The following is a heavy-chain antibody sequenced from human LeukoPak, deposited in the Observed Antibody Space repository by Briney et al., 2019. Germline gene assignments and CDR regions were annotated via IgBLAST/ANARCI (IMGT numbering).Heavy chain of an antibody. D-gene: IGHD4-11*01. CDR1: GFTFSSSW. Sequence: GGSLRLSCAASGFTFSSSWMTWVRQAPGKRLEWVANMKQDGGERYYVDSVKGRFIISRDNTKNSLYLQMNSLRAEDTAVYYCARQFLDRYSNYLDYWGQGTLVTVSS. CDR3: ARQFLDRYSNYLDY. V-gene: IGHV3-7*01. CDR2: MKQDGGER. J-gene: IGHJ4*02.